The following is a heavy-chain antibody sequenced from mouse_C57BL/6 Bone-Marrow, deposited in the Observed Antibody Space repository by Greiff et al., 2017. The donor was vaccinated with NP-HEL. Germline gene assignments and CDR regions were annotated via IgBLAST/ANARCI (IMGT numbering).Heavy chain of an antibody. CDR3: ARKAVVARDWYFDV. J-gene: IGHJ1*03. CDR2: IWSGGST. D-gene: IGHD1-1*01. CDR1: GFSLTSYG. Sequence: VQLQQSGPGLVQPSQSLSITCTVSGFSLTSYGVHWVRQSPGKGLEWLGVIWSGGSTDYNAAFISRLSISKDNSKSQVFFKMNSLQADDTAIYYWARKAVVARDWYFDVWGTGTTVTVSS. V-gene: IGHV2-2*01.